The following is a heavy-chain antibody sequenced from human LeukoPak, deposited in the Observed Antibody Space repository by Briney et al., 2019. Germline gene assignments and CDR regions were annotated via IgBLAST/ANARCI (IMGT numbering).Heavy chain of an antibody. J-gene: IGHJ3*02. CDR1: GFTFSSYG. D-gene: IGHD3-22*01. CDR2: ISYDGSNK. V-gene: IGHV3-30*03. CDR3: ARWSSGYYDAFDI. Sequence: PGGSLRLSCAASGFTFSSYGMHWVRQAPGKGLEWVAVISYDGSNKYYADSVKGRFTISRDNSKNTLYLQMNSLRAEDTAVYYCARWSSGYYDAFDIWGQGTMVTLSS.